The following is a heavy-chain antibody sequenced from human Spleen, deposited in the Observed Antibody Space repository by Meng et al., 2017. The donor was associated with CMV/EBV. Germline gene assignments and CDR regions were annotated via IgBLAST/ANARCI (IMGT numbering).Heavy chain of an antibody. CDR1: GGSISSYY. CDR3: ARGYTDYYYGMDV. CDR2: IYYSGST. Sequence: SETLSLTCTVSGGSISSYYWSWIRQPPGKGLEWIGYIYYSGSTNYNPSLKSRVTISVDTSKNQFSLKLSSVTAADTAVYYCARGYTDYYYGMDVWGQGTTVTSP. V-gene: IGHV4-59*01. J-gene: IGHJ6*02. D-gene: IGHD5-12*01.